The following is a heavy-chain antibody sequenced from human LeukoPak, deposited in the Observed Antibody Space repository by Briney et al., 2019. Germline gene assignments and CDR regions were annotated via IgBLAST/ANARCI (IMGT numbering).Heavy chain of an antibody. D-gene: IGHD6-19*01. V-gene: IGHV3-74*01. CDR3: ASDSTSGWYSNRPDF. CDR1: GFTFSSYW. J-gene: IGHJ4*02. CDR2: INGDGSST. Sequence: PGGSLRLSCAASGFTFSSYWMHWVPQAPGKGLVWVSRINGDGSSTNYADSVKGRFTISRDNAKNTLYLQMNSLRAEDTAVYYCASDSTSGWYSNRPDFWGQGTLVTVSS.